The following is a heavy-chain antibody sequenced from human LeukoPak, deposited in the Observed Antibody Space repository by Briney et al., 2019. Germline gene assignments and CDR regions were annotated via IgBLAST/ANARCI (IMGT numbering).Heavy chain of an antibody. Sequence: GGSLRLSCAASEFPFSSYVMHWVRQVPGKGLVWVSRISHDGRSRTYADSVRGRFTISRDNAENTLYLQMNSLRVEDTAVYFCARDRDYIFFDYWGQGALVTVSS. V-gene: IGHV3-74*03. CDR2: ISHDGRSR. J-gene: IGHJ4*02. CDR3: ARDRDYIFFDY. D-gene: IGHD4-11*01. CDR1: EFPFSSYV.